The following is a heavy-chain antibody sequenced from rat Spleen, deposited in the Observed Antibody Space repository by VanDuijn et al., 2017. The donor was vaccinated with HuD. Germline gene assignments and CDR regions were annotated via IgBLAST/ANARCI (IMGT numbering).Heavy chain of an antibody. J-gene: IGHJ2*01. CDR1: GFTFNNYW. CDR3: TRGGILRITPFDY. Sequence: EVQLVESGGGLVQPGRSLKLSCVASGFTFNNYWMTWIRQAPGKGLEWVSSINTDGSTYYPDSVKGRFTISRDNAKSTLYLQMNSLRSEDTATYYCTRGGILRITPFDYWGQGVMVTVSS. D-gene: IGHD1-6*01. CDR2: INTDGST. V-gene: IGHV5-31*01.